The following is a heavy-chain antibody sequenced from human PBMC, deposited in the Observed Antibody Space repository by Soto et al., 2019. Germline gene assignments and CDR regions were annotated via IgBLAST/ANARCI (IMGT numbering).Heavy chain of an antibody. V-gene: IGHV3-30*18. CDR2: MSYDGSNT. J-gene: IGHJ4*02. Sequence: QVQVMESGGGVVQPGRSLRLSCATSGFTFSSYGMHWVRQAPGKGLEWVAVMSYDGSNTYYGESVKGRFTISRDNSQNTLYLQMNSLRAEDTAVYYCAKDDGLWYLDYWGQGILVTVSS. CDR1: GFTFSSYG. D-gene: IGHD5-18*01. CDR3: AKDDGLWYLDY.